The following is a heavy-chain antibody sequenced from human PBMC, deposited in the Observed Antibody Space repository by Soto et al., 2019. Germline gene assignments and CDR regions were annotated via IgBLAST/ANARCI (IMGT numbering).Heavy chain of an antibody. CDR1: GFTFSSYA. CDR2: ISGCGGNA. CDR3: AKDGASGSYPPYYYFGMDV. J-gene: IGHJ6*02. V-gene: IGHV3-23*01. Sequence: GGSLRLSCAASGFTFSSYAMSWVRQAPGKGLEWVSSISGCGGNAYYADSVKGRFSISRDNSKNTLRLQMNSLRADDTAVYYCAKDGASGSYPPYYYFGMDVWGQGTTVTVSS. D-gene: IGHD1-26*01.